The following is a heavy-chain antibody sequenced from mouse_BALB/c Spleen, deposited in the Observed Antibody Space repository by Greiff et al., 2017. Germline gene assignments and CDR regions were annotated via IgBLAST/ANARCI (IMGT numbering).Heavy chain of an antibody. CDR2: IWAGGST. CDR3: AREDGNYNYAMDY. CDR1: GFSLTSYG. V-gene: IGHV2-9*02. D-gene: IGHD2-1*01. Sequence: VKLVESGPGLVAPSQSLSITCTVSGFSLTSYGVHWVRQPPGKGLEWLGVIWAGGSTNYNSALVSRLSISKDNSKSQVFLKMNSLQTDDTAMYYCAREDGNYNYAMDYWGQGTSVTVSS. J-gene: IGHJ4*01.